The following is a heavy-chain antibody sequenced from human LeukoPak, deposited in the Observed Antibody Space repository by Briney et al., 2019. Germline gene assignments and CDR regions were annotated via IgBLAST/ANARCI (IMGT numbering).Heavy chain of an antibody. J-gene: IGHJ6*03. CDR1: GFTFDDYG. Sequence: PGGSLRLSCAASGFTFDDYGMSWVRQAPGKGLEWVSGINWNGGSTGYADSVKGRFTISRDNAKNSLYLQMNSLRAEDTALYYCARRDDFWSGSPMDVWGKGTTVTVSS. V-gene: IGHV3-20*04. CDR2: INWNGGST. D-gene: IGHD3-3*01. CDR3: ARRDDFWSGSPMDV.